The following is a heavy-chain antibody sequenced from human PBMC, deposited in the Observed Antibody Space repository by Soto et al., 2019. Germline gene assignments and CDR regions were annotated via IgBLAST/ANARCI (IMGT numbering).Heavy chain of an antibody. CDR1: GFRFSSSW. CDR2: INQGGSQK. D-gene: IGHD2-21*02. Sequence: EVQLVESGGGLVQPGGSLRLSCAGSGFRFSSSWMSWIRQAPGKGLEWVAHINQGGSQKYYVDSAKGRFTISRDNAKTTVYLQMNNLRAEDTATYYCACWGDAADEDYFHHWGRGTLVTVSS. V-gene: IGHV3-7*03. J-gene: IGHJ1*01. CDR3: ACWGDAADEDYFHH.